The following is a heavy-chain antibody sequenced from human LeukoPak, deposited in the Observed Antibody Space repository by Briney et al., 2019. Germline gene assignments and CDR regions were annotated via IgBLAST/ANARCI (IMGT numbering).Heavy chain of an antibody. V-gene: IGHV4-59*01. Sequence: SGTLSLTCTVSGGSINNYYWSWIRQPPGKGLEWIGYISDSGSSQYNPSLKSRLTISVDTSKNQFSLRLSSVTAADTAVYYCAREGERYFDWSSEGLDYWGQGTLVTVSS. CDR2: ISDSGSS. CDR3: AREGERYFDWSSEGLDY. CDR1: GGSINNYY. D-gene: IGHD3-9*01. J-gene: IGHJ4*02.